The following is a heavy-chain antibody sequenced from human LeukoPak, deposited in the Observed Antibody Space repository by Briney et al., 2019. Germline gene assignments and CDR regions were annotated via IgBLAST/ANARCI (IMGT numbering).Heavy chain of an antibody. CDR1: GFTFDDYG. Sequence: GGSLRLSCAASGFTFDDYGMSWVRQAPGKGLEWVSGINWNGGSTGYADSVKGRFTISRDNAKNSLYLQMNSLRVEDTAVYYCARYSSNWGAFDIWGHGTLVIVSS. CDR2: INWNGGST. CDR3: ARYSSNWGAFDI. V-gene: IGHV3-20*04. D-gene: IGHD6-13*01. J-gene: IGHJ3*02.